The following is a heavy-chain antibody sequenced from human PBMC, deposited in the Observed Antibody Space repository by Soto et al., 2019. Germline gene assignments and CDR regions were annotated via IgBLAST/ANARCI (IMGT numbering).Heavy chain of an antibody. Sequence: TLCLTCAVSGGSISSGGYSWSWIRQPPGKGLEWIGYIYHSGSTYYNPSLKSRVTISVDRSKNQFSLKLSSVTAADTAVYYCARVPGPWGQGTLVTVSS. CDR1: GGSISSGGYS. J-gene: IGHJ5*02. V-gene: IGHV4-30-2*01. CDR3: ARVPGP. CDR2: IYHSGST.